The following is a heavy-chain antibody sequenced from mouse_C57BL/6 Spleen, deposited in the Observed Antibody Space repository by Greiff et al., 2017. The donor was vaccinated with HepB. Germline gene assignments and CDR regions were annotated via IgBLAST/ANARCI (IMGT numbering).Heavy chain of an antibody. D-gene: IGHD1-2*01. V-gene: IGHV1-59*01. CDR1: GYTFTSYW. CDR2: IDPSDSYT. Sequence: QVQLQQPGAELVRPGTSVKLSCKASGYTFTSYWMHWVKQRPGQGLEWIGVIDPSDSYTNYNQKFKGKATLTVDTSSSTAYMQLSSLTSEDSAVYYCASLLLSTAPFAYWGQGTLVTVSA. CDR3: ASLLLSTAPFAY. J-gene: IGHJ3*01.